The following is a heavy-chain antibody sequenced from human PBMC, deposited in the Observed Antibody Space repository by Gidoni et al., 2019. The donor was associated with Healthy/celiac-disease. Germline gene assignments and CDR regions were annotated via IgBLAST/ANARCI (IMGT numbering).Heavy chain of an antibody. CDR3: ARGRRGVTIFGVVINSQFDP. J-gene: IGHJ5*02. Sequence: QVPLQQWGAGLLKPSETLSLTCAVYGGSFSVSYWRWIRQPPGKGMEWIGEINHSGSTNYNPYIKSRVTISVDTSKNQFSLKLSSVTAADTAVYYCARGRRGVTIFGVVINSQFDPWGQGTLVTVSS. CDR2: INHSGST. V-gene: IGHV4-34*01. D-gene: IGHD3-3*01. CDR1: GGSFSVSY.